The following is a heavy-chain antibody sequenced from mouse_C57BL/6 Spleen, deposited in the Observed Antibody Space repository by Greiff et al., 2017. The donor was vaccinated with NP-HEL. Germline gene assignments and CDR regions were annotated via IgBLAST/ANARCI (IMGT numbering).Heavy chain of an antibody. V-gene: IGHV3-1*01. D-gene: IGHD2-3*01. CDR1: GYSITSGYD. CDR3: ARDDGYYGAWFAY. Sequence: ESGPGMVKPSPSLSLTCTVTGYSITSGYDWHWIRHFPGNKLEWMGYISYSGSTNYNPSLKSRISITHDTSKNHFFLKLNPVTTEDTATYYCARDDGYYGAWFAYWGQGTLVTVSA. CDR2: ISYSGST. J-gene: IGHJ3*01.